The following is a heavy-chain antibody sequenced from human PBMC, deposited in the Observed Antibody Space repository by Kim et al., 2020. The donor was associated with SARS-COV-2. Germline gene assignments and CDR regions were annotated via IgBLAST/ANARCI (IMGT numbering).Heavy chain of an antibody. D-gene: IGHD2-15*01. J-gene: IGHJ5*02. CDR1: GYRFTSYW. Sequence: GESLKISCKGSGYRFTSYWIGWVRQMPGKGLEWMGIIYPGDSDTRYSPSFQGQVTISADKSISTAYLQWSSLKASDTAMYYCARGGFGYCSGGSCDWGWFDPWGQGTLVTVSS. CDR2: IYPGDSDT. CDR3: ARGGFGYCSGGSCDWGWFDP. V-gene: IGHV5-51*01.